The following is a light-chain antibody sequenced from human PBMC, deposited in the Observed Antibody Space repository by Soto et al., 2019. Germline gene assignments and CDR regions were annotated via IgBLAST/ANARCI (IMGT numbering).Light chain of an antibody. CDR2: EVS. V-gene: IGLV2-8*01. Sequence: QSALTQPPSAPGSPGQSVTISCTGTSSDVGGYNYVSWYQQHPGKAPKLMIYEVSKRPSGVPDRFSGSKSGNTASLTVSGLQAEDEADYYCSSYAGSNNFFGTGTKVTVL. J-gene: IGLJ1*01. CDR1: SSDVGGYNY. CDR3: SSYAGSNNF.